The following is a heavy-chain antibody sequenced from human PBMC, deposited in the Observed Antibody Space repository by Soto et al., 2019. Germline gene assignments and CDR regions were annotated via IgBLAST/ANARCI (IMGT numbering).Heavy chain of an antibody. V-gene: IGHV4-39*02. CDR1: GGSISSSSYY. Sequence: SETLSLTCTVSGGSISSSSYYWGWVRQPPGQGLEWVGNIYYSGSTYYNPSIKSRVTISVDTSKNQFSVKLTSVTAADTAVYYCARVAAVRSDSAGYHGMDVWGQGTTVTVS. CDR2: IYYSGST. J-gene: IGHJ6*02. D-gene: IGHD3-22*01. CDR3: ARVAAVRSDSAGYHGMDV.